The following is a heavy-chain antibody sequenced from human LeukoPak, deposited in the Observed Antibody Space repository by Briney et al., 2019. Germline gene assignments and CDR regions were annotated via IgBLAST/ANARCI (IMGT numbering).Heavy chain of an antibody. CDR1: GFTFSSYA. CDR2: IIGSGGST. D-gene: IGHD3-16*02. CDR3: AKINLYYDYVWGSYRPAYFDY. Sequence: PGGSLRLSCAASGFTFSSYAMSWVRQAPGKVLEWVSAIIGSGGSTYYADSVKGRFPISRDNSKNTLYLQMNSLRAEDTAVYYCAKINLYYDYVWGSYRPAYFDYWGQGTLVTVSS. V-gene: IGHV3-23*01. J-gene: IGHJ4*02.